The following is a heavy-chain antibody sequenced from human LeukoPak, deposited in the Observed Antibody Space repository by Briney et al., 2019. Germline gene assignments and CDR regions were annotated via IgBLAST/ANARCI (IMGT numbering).Heavy chain of an antibody. CDR2: IIPIFGTA. D-gene: IGHD3-22*01. CDR3: ARSSSGYLYFPFDI. V-gene: IGHV1-69*05. J-gene: IGHJ3*02. CDR1: GCTFSSYA. Sequence: SVKVSCKASGCTFSSYAISWVRQAPGQGLEWMGGIIPIFGTANYAQKFLGRVTITTDESTSTAYMELSSLRSEDTAVYYCARSSSGYLYFPFDIWGQGTMVTVSS.